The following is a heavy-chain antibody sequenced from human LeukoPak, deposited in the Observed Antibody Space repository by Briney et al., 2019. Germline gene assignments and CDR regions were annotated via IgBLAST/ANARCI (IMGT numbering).Heavy chain of an antibody. D-gene: IGHD2-15*01. J-gene: IGHJ6*02. CDR1: GGTFSSYA. CDR3: ARDHCSGGSCYALTRYYGMDV. Sequence: ASVKVSCKASGGTFSSYAISWVRQAPGQGLEWMGRIIPILGIANYAQKFQGRVTITADKSTSTAYMELSSLRPEDTAVYYCARDHCSGGSCYALTRYYGMDVWGQGTTVTVSS. V-gene: IGHV1-69*04. CDR2: IIPILGIA.